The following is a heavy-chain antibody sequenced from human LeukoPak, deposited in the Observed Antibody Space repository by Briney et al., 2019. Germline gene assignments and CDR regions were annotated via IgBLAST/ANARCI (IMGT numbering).Heavy chain of an antibody. V-gene: IGHV3-23*01. J-gene: IGHJ4*02. CDR1: GFTFSSYG. CDR2: ISGSGGST. Sequence: GGSLRLSCAASGFTFSSYGMSWVRQAPGKGLEWVSAISGSGGSTYYADSVKGRFTISRDNSKNTLYLQMNSLRAEDTAVYYCAKRSQLLWFGKGCPSDYWGQGTLVTVSS. CDR3: AKRSQLLWFGKGCPSDY. D-gene: IGHD3-10*01.